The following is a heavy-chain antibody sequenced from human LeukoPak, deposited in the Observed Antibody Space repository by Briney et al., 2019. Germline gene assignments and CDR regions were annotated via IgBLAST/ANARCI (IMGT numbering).Heavy chain of an antibody. J-gene: IGHJ4*02. CDR3: ARGSGYSYSQPTQFDY. V-gene: IGHV3-33*01. CDR1: GFTFSSYG. D-gene: IGHD5-18*01. Sequence: GGSLRLSCAASGFTFSSYGMHWVRQAPGKGLEWVAVIWYDGSNKYYADSVKGRFTISRDNSKNTLYLQMNSLRAEDTAVYYCARGSGYSYSQPTQFDYWGQGTLVTVSS. CDR2: IWYDGSNK.